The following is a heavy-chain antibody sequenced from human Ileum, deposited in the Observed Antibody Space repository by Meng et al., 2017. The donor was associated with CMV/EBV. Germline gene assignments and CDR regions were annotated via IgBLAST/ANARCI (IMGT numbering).Heavy chain of an antibody. J-gene: IGHJ4*02. CDR1: GFAFNRFA. CDR3: AKKGATITPGNYFDY. V-gene: IGHV3-23*01. Sequence: ASGFAFNRFAMSWVRQPPGKGPEWVSTLSSYGTEYYADSVKGRVSISRDNSANTLYLQMNSLRAEDTAMYYCAKKGATITPGNYFDYWGRGTLVTVSS. D-gene: IGHD5-24*01. CDR2: LSSYGTE.